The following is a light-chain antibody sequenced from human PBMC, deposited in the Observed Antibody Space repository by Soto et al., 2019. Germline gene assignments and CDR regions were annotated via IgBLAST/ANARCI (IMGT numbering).Light chain of an antibody. V-gene: IGLV2-14*01. J-gene: IGLJ2*01. CDR1: NSDIGGYNY. Sequence: QSALTQPASVSGSPGQSITISCTGTNSDIGGYNYVSWYQQHRGKAPKLMIYDVSNRPSGVSNRFSGSKSGNTASLTISGLQAEDEADYNCSSDTSSPPLYVVFGGGPKLTAL. CDR3: SSDTSSPPLYVV. CDR2: DVS.